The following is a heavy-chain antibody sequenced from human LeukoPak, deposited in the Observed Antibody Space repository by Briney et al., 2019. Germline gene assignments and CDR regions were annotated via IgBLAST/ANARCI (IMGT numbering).Heavy chain of an antibody. CDR1: GGSISSGGYY. J-gene: IGHJ6*02. CDR3: ARDLVARGYSYGNYGMDV. V-gene: IGHV4-31*03. Sequence: SETLSLTCTVSGGSISSGGYYWSWIRQHPGKGLEWIGYIYYSGSTYYSPSPKSRVTISVDTSKNQFSLKLSSVTAADTAVYYCARDLVARGYSYGNYGMDVWGQGTTVTVSS. D-gene: IGHD5-18*01. CDR2: IYYSGST.